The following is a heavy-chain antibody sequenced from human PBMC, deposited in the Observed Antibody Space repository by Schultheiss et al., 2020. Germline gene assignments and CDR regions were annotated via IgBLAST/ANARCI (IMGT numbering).Heavy chain of an antibody. D-gene: IGHD2/OR15-2a*01. CDR2: IRSKANSYAT. J-gene: IGHJ5*02. Sequence: GGSLRLSCAASGFTFSGSAMHWVRQASGKGLEWVGRIRSKANSYATAYAASVKGRFTISRDDSKNTAYLQMNSLRVEDTAIYYCAKGRIGFHLWGQGTLVNVSS. CDR3: AKGRIGFHL. CDR1: GFTFSGSA. V-gene: IGHV3-73*01.